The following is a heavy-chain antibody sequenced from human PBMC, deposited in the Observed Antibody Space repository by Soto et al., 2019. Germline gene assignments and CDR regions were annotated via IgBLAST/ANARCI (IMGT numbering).Heavy chain of an antibody. D-gene: IGHD1-26*01. Sequence: SVKVSCKASGGTFSSYAISWVRQAPGQGLEWMGGIIPIFGTANYAQKFQGRVTITADESTSTAYMELSSLRSEDTAVYYCARCPMYSGTPGKPFDYWGQGTLVTVSS. V-gene: IGHV1-69*13. CDR1: GGTFSSYA. CDR2: IIPIFGTA. J-gene: IGHJ4*02. CDR3: ARCPMYSGTPGKPFDY.